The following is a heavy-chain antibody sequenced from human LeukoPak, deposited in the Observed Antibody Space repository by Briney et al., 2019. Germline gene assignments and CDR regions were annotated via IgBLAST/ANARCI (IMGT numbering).Heavy chain of an antibody. CDR2: ISPGSSTI. J-gene: IGHJ4*02. CDR3: ARSKQLDY. CDR1: GFTFSSYW. Sequence: GGSLRLSCAASGFTFSSYWMHWVRQAPGKGLEWVSYISPGSSTIYYADSVKGRFTISRDNAKNSLYLQMNSLRDEDTAVYYCARSKQLDYWGQGTLVTVSS. D-gene: IGHD6-13*01. V-gene: IGHV3-48*02.